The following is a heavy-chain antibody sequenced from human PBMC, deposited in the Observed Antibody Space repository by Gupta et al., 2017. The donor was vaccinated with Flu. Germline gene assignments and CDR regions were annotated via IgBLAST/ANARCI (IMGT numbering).Heavy chain of an antibody. CDR1: FTNFA. CDR3: SGGEGRNWSLDS. Sequence: FTNFAMHWVRQVAGQSLEWMGWISQGNANTLNAQKFQGRVTITRDTSAETVYMESRRTGYEDTAIYYCSGGEGRNWSLDSWGQGTLVTVSS. V-gene: IGHV1-3*01. D-gene: IGHD1-1*01. CDR2: ISQGNANT. J-gene: IGHJ4*02.